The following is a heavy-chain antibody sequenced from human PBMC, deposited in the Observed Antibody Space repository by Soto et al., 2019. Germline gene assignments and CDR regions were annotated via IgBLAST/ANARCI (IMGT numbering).Heavy chain of an antibody. CDR1: GFTFSSYS. D-gene: IGHD3-22*01. Sequence: GGSLRLSCAASGFTFSSYSMNWVRQAPGKGLEWVSYISSSSSTIYYADSVKGRFTISRDNAKNSLYLQMNSLRDEDTAVYYCARGFHSSGYYYEVYWGQGTLVTVSS. CDR2: ISSSSSTI. CDR3: ARGFHSSGYYYEVY. J-gene: IGHJ4*02. V-gene: IGHV3-48*02.